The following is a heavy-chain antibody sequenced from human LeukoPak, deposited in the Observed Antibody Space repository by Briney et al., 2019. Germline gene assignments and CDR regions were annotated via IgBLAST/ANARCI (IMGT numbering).Heavy chain of an antibody. J-gene: IGHJ4*02. CDR2: IIGGGGDT. CDR3: AKDRSCTNNICHGDFDY. D-gene: IGHD2-8*01. V-gene: IGHV3-23*01. Sequence: GGSLRLSCAASGFTFSNYAMSWVRQAPGKGLEWVSGIIGGGGDTYYADSVKGRFTISRDNSKNTLYLQMNSLRAEDTAVYYCAKDRSCTNNICHGDFDYWGQGTLVTVCS. CDR1: GFTFSNYA.